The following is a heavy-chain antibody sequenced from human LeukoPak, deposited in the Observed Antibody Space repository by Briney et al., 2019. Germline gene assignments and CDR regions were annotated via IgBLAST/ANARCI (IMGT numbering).Heavy chain of an antibody. J-gene: IGHJ4*02. V-gene: IGHV1-18*01. CDR3: ARDKTAYCSGGSCYSGIDY. Sequence: ASVKVSCKASGYTFTSYAMNWVRQAPGQGLEWMGWISAYNGNTNYAQKLQGRVTMTTDTSTSTAYMELRSLRSDDTAVYYCARDKTAYCSGGSCYSGIDYWGQGTLVTVSS. CDR2: ISAYNGNT. CDR1: GYTFTSYA. D-gene: IGHD2-15*01.